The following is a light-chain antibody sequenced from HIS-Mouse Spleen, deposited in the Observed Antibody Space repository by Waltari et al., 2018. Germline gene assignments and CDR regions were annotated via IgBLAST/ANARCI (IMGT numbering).Light chain of an antibody. CDR1: SSNIGSNY. CDR2: RNN. Sequence: PGQRVTISCSGSSSNIGSNYVYWYQQLPGTAPRLLIYRNNQRPSGVPDRFSGSQSGTSASLAISGLRSEDEADYYCAAWDDSLSGWVFGGGTKLTVL. J-gene: IGLJ3*02. CDR3: AAWDDSLSGWV. V-gene: IGLV1-47*01.